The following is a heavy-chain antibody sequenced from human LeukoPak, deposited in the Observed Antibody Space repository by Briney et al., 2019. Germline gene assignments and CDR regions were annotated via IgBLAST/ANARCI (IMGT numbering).Heavy chain of an antibody. CDR2: ISGSGGST. D-gene: IGHD3-3*01. Sequence: PGGSLRLSCAASGFIVSTNYMSWVRQAPGKGLEWVSAISGSGGSTYYADSVKGRFTISRDNSKNTLYLQMNSLRAEDTAVYYCAKDPRITIFGVVHYWGQGTLVTVSS. V-gene: IGHV3-23*01. J-gene: IGHJ4*02. CDR3: AKDPRITIFGVVHY. CDR1: GFIVSTNY.